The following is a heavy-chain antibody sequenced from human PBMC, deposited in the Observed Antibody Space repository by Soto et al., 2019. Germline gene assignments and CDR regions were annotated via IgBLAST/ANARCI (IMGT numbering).Heavy chain of an antibody. CDR3: ARDTRVLAYSPFDP. CDR2: IYHSGST. V-gene: IGHV4-38-2*02. CDR1: CFSIISAYY. D-gene: IGHD2-8*02. Sequence: SETLSLTCAFSCFSIISAYYWGWVRQPPGKGLEWIGSIYHSGSTYYNPSLKSRVTISVDTSKNQFSLKLTSVSAADTAVYYRARDTRVLAYSPFDPWGQGTLVTVSS. J-gene: IGHJ5*02.